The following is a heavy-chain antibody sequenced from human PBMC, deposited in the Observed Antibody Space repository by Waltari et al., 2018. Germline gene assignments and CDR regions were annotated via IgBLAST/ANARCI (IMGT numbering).Heavy chain of an antibody. Sequence: QVQLQESGPGLVKPSQTLSLTCTVSGGSISSGSYYWSWIRPPAGKGLEWIGYIYTSGSTNYNPSLKSRVTISVDTSKNQFSLKLSSVTAADTAVYYCARGQGGRYGDYGLDPWGQGTLVTVSS. CDR1: GGSISSGSYY. J-gene: IGHJ5*02. CDR2: IYTSGST. V-gene: IGHV4-61*09. CDR3: ARGQGGRYGDYGLDP. D-gene: IGHD4-17*01.